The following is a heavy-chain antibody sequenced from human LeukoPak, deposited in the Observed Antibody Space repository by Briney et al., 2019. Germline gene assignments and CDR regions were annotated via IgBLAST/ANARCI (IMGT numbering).Heavy chain of an antibody. D-gene: IGHD2-15*01. CDR1: GFTFRNYG. V-gene: IGHV3-30*03. CDR2: ISYDGSNK. J-gene: IGHJ4*02. Sequence: GGSLRLSCAVSGFTFRNYGIHWVRRAPGKGREWVAVISYDGSNKYYADSVKGRFTISRDNSKNTLYLQMNSLRAEDTAVYYCARAFHRYCSGGSCYPGALDYWGQGTLVTVSS. CDR3: ARAFHRYCSGGSCYPGALDY.